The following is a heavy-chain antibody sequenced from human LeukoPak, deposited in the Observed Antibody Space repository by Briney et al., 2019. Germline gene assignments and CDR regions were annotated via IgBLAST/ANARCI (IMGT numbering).Heavy chain of an antibody. J-gene: IGHJ3*02. CDR2: ISGSGGST. CDR1: GGSFSGYY. V-gene: IGHV3-23*01. CDR3: AKREQLARDAFDI. Sequence: ETLSLTCAVYGGSFSGYYWSWIRQPPGKGLEWVSAISGSGGSTYYADSVKGRFTISRDNSKNTLYLQMNSLRAEDTAVHYCAKREQLARDAFDIWGQGTMVTVSS. D-gene: IGHD6-6*01.